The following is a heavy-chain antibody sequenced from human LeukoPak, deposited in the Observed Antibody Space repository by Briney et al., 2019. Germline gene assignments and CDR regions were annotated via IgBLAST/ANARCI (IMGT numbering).Heavy chain of an antibody. CDR2: ISSSSSYI. V-gene: IGHV3-21*01. D-gene: IGHD3-10*01. Sequence: GGSLRLSCTASGFTFSTYNMNWVRQAPGKGLEWVSCISSSSSYIYYADSVKGRFTISRDNGKNSLYLQMNSLRAEDTAVYYCARDYYDSGSYPRCFDPWGQGTLVTVSS. CDR1: GFTFSTYN. J-gene: IGHJ5*02. CDR3: ARDYYDSGSYPRCFDP.